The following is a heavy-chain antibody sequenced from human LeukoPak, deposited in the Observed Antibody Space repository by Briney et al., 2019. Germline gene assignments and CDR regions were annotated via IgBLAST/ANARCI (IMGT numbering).Heavy chain of an antibody. CDR3: ARTRRPYYGSGKNLTPWPAGLDV. V-gene: IGHV4-59*01. J-gene: IGHJ6*02. CDR2: SGST. CDR1: GGSFSDYY. Sequence: SETLSLTCTVSGGSFSDYYWTWLRLPPGKGLEWIGYSGSTNYNPSLKSRVTISIDTSKRHFSLTLSSVTAADTAVYYCARTRRPYYGSGKNLTPWPAGLDVWGQGTTVTVS. D-gene: IGHD3-10*01.